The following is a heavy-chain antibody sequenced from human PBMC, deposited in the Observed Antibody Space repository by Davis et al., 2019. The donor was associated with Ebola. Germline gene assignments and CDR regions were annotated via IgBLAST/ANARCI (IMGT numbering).Heavy chain of an antibody. V-gene: IGHV1-3*01. CDR3: ARGGGSRLEWLLYWYFDL. CDR1: GYTFTSYA. CDR2: INAGNGNT. Sequence: AASVKVSCKASGYTFTSYAMHWVRQAPGQRLEWMGWINAGNGNTKYSQKFQGRVTITRDTSASTAYMELSSLRSEDTAVYYCARGGGSRLEWLLYWYFDLWGRGTLVTVSS. D-gene: IGHD3-3*01. J-gene: IGHJ2*01.